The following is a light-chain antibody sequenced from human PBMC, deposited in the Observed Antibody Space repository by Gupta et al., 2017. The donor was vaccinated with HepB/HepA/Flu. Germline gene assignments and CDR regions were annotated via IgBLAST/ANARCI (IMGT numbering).Light chain of an antibody. CDR2: RNN. CDR1: SSNIGSNY. J-gene: IGLJ1*01. CDR3: AAWDNSLRV. Sequence: VLTQPPSPSGTPGHTATLDFSGNSSNIGSNYVYWYQQLPGPAPKLLIYRNNQRPSGVPDRFSGSNSGTSATLAISGLRSEDEADYYCAAWDNSLRVFGTGTKVTVL. V-gene: IGLV1-47*01.